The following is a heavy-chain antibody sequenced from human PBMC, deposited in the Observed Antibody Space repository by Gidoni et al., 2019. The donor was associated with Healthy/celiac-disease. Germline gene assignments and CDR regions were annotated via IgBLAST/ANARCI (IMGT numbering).Heavy chain of an antibody. D-gene: IGHD1-26*01. CDR3: ARGVGAIGGVDY. V-gene: IGHV3-64*01. J-gene: IGHJ4*02. CDR2: ISSNGGST. Sequence: EVQLVVSGGGLFQPGWSLRLSCAASGFTFSRYAMHGVRQAPGKGLEYGSAISSNGGSTYYANSVKGRFTIYRDNYKNTVDLQMGSLRAEDMAVYYCARGVGAIGGVDYWGQGTLVTVSS. CDR1: GFTFSRYA.